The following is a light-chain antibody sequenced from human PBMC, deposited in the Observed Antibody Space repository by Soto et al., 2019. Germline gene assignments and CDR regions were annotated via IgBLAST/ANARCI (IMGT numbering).Light chain of an antibody. CDR1: QSVSSC. CDR2: GAS. V-gene: IGKV3-11*01. J-gene: IGKJ5*01. CDR3: PQRTDWPMT. Sequence: EIVLTQSPATLSSSLGERVTLSCRASQSVSSCLAWYQQRPGQAPRLLIYGASNRATGIPARFSGSGSGTESTPTISRLKANDLAVYFCPQRTDWPMTFGQGTRLEIK.